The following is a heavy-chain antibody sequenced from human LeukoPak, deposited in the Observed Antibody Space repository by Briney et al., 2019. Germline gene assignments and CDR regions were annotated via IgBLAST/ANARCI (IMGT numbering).Heavy chain of an antibody. CDR2: INTDGSST. J-gene: IGHJ4*02. D-gene: IGHD6-13*01. Sequence: GGSLRLSCAASGFTFSSYWMHWVRQAPGKGLVWVSRINTDGSSTSYADSVKGRFTISRDNAKNTLYLQMNSLRAEDTAVYYCAKFIGGADAAFDYWGQGTLVTVSS. CDR1: GFTFSSYW. V-gene: IGHV3-74*01. CDR3: AKFIGGADAAFDY.